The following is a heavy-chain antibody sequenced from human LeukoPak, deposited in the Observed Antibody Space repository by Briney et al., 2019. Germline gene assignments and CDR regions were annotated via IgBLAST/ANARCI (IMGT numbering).Heavy chain of an antibody. CDR1: TDSRNTYY. D-gene: IGHD2-15*01. V-gene: IGHV4-59*01. CDR2: NYHSGGT. CDR3: VRLRWELLAPYFDH. J-gene: IGHJ4*02. Sequence: SETLSLTCSVSTDSRNTYYCSWVRQSPGRGLEWIGHNYHSGGTDYKPSFKSRVTISIDMSRNEFSLKLTSVTVADTAMYYCVRLRWELLAPYFDHWGQGAFVIVSS.